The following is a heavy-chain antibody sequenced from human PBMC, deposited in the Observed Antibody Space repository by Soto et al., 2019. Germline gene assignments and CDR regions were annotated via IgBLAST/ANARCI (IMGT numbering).Heavy chain of an antibody. CDR3: AKDRHDIVVVVAASKYGMDV. J-gene: IGHJ6*02. CDR1: GFTFSSYG. V-gene: IGHV3-30*18. CDR2: ISYDGSNK. Sequence: GGSLRLSCAASGFTFSSYGMHWVRQAPGKGLEWVAVISYDGSNKYYADSVKGRFTISRDNSKNTLYLQMNSLRAEDTAVYYCAKDRHDIVVVVAASKYGMDVWGQGTTVTVSS. D-gene: IGHD2-15*01.